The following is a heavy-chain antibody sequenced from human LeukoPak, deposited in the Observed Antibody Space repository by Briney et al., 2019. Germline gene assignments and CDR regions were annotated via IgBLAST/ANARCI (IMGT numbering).Heavy chain of an antibody. CDR2: MNPNSGKT. CDR1: GYTFTSYD. D-gene: IGHD2-2*01. Sequence: SVTVSCLASGYTFTSYDINWVRQAAGQGREWMGWMNPNSGKTVYEQMFQGRPTITRHTSITTAYMELSSLRSEDTAVFYCARGRYCSSLSCPYYMDVWGEGTTVTVSS. J-gene: IGHJ6*03. V-gene: IGHV1-8*03. CDR3: ARGRYCSSLSCPYYMDV.